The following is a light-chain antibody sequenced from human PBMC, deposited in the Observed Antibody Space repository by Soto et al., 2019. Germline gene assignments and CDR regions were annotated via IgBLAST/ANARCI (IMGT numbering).Light chain of an antibody. CDR3: ATWDDGMSAYV. CDR1: SSNIGGNT. Sequence: VLTQPPSASGTPGQRVTFSCSGSSSNIGGNTVSWFQHLPPTAPKLLIFSNSQRPSAVPDRFSGAKSGTSASLAISGLQSEDEANYYCATWDDGMSAYVFGTGTKATVL. CDR2: SNS. V-gene: IGLV1-44*01. J-gene: IGLJ1*01.